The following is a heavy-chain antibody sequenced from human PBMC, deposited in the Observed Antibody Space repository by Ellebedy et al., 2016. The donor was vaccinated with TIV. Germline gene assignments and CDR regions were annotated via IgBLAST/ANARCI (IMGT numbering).Heavy chain of an antibody. CDR3: TRDQFSSGWSRGDY. D-gene: IGHD6-19*01. CDR2: TYYRSKWSY. CDR1: GDSVPSNSAA. V-gene: IGHV6-1*01. Sequence: SQTLSLTCAISGDSVPSNSAAWNWIRQSPSRGLEWLGRTYYRSKWSYDYAVSVKSRIMINVDTSKNQFSLQLSSVTPEDTAVYYCTRDQFSSGWSRGDYWGQGTPVTVSP. J-gene: IGHJ4*02.